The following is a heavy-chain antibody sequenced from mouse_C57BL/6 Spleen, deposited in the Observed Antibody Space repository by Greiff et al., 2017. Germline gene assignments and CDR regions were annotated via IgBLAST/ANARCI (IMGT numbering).Heavy chain of an antibody. CDR1: GYTFTSYW. D-gene: IGHD2-4*01. J-gene: IGHJ2*01. CDR3: AMYDYGHFDY. Sequence: QVQLQQPGAELVKPGASVKMSCKASGYTFTSYWITWVKQRPGQGLEWIGDIYPGSGSTYYNEKFKSKATLTVDTASSTAYMQLRSLTSEDSAVYYCAMYDYGHFDYWGQGTTLTVSS. V-gene: IGHV1-55*01. CDR2: IYPGSGST.